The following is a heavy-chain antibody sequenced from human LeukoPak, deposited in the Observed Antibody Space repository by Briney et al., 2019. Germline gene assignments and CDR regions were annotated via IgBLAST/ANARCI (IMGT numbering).Heavy chain of an antibody. CDR1: GFTFDDYA. V-gene: IGHV3-43*02. CDR3: AKDSSSGWYLYYYYGMDV. D-gene: IGHD6-19*01. Sequence: GGSLRLSCAASGFTFDDYAIHWVRQAPGKGLEWVSLISGDGGSTYYADSVKGRFTISRDNSKNSLYLQMNSLRTEDTALYYCAKDSSSGWYLYYYYGMDVWGQGTTVTVSS. CDR2: ISGDGGST. J-gene: IGHJ6*02.